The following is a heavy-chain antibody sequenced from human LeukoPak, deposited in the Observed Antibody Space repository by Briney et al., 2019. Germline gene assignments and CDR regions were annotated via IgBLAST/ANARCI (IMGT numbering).Heavy chain of an antibody. J-gene: IGHJ6*03. D-gene: IGHD4-17*01. V-gene: IGHV4-4*07. Sequence: PSETLSLTCTVSGGYISSYYWSWIRQPAGKGLEWIGRIYTSGSTNYNPSLKSRVTMSVDTSKNQFSLKLSSVTAADTAVYYCARVLWSTTVTTGVDYYYYMDVWGKGTTVTVSS. CDR3: ARVLWSTTVTTGVDYYYYMDV. CDR1: GGYISSYY. CDR2: IYTSGST.